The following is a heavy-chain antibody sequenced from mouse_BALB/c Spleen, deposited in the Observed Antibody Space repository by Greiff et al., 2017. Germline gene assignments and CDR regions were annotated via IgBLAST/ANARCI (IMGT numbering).Heavy chain of an antibody. Sequence: EVQLVESGGGLVQPGGSLKLSCAASGFTFSSYTMSWVRQTPEKRLEWVAYISNGGGSTYYPDTVKGRFTISRDNAKNTLYLQMSSLKSEDTAMYYCARCYYYYAMDYWGQGTSVTVSS. CDR3: ARCYYYYAMDY. CDR1: GFTFSSYT. J-gene: IGHJ4*01. V-gene: IGHV5-12-2*01. D-gene: IGHD2-3*01. CDR2: ISNGGGST.